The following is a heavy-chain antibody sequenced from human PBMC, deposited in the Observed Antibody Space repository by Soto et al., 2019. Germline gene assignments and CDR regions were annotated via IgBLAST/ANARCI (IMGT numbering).Heavy chain of an antibody. CDR2: INPNSGGT. J-gene: IGHJ3*02. CDR1: GYTFTGYY. V-gene: IGHV1-2*04. CDR3: ARTYSGYDHDAFDI. Sequence: ASVKGSCKAAGYTFTGYYRHWVRQAPGQGLEWMGWINPNSGGTNYAQKFQGWVTMTRDTSISTAYMELSRLRSDDTAVYYCARTYSGYDHDAFDIWGQGTMVTVSS. D-gene: IGHD5-12*01.